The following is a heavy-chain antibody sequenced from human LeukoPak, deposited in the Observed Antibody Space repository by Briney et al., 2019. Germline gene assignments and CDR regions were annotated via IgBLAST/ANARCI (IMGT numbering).Heavy chain of an antibody. D-gene: IGHD3-10*02. Sequence: GGSLRLSCAASGFTFSDYEMNWVRQAPGKGLEWLSHISISGTTIHYADSVKGRFTISRDNAKNSLYLQMNSLRAEDTAVYYCAELGITMIGGVWGKGTTVTISS. CDR2: ISISGTTI. CDR1: GFTFSDYE. J-gene: IGHJ6*04. CDR3: AELGITMIGGV. V-gene: IGHV3-48*03.